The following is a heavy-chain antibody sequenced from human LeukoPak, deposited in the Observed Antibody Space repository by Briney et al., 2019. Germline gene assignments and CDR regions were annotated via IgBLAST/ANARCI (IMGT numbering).Heavy chain of an antibody. CDR1: GFTFSSYS. D-gene: IGHD1-26*01. J-gene: IGHJ4*02. CDR2: ISSSSSYI. Sequence: GGSLRLSCAASGFTFSSYSMNWVRQAPGKGLEWVSSISSSSSYIYYADSVKGRFTISRDNAKNSLYLQMNSLRAEDTAVYYCARAPRGSYLGLDYWGQGTLVTVSS. V-gene: IGHV3-21*01. CDR3: ARAPRGSYLGLDY.